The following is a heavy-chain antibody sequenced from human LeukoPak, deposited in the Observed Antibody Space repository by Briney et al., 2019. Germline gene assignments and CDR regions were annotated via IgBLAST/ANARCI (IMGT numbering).Heavy chain of an antibody. J-gene: IGHJ4*02. V-gene: IGHV3-7*01. CDR3: ARDLHNWQQQLVPAYYFDY. Sequence: GGSLRLSCAASGFTFSSYWMSWVRQAPGKGLEWVANIKQDGSEKYYVDSVKGRFTISRDNAKNSLYLQMNSLRAEDTAVYYCARDLHNWQQQLVPAYYFDYWGQGTLVTVSS. D-gene: IGHD6-13*01. CDR1: GFTFSSYW. CDR2: IKQDGSEK.